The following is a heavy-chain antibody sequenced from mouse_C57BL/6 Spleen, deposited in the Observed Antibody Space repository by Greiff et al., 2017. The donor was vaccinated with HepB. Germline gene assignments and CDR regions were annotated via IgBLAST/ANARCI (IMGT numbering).Heavy chain of an antibody. CDR3: ATGFTTVVANFDY. Sequence: QVHVKQSGAELVKPGASVKISCKASGYAFSSYWMNWVKQRPGKGLEWIGQIYPGDGDTNYNGKFKGKATLTADKSSSTAYMQLSSLTSEDSAVYFCATGFTTVVANFDYWGQGTTLTVSS. CDR2: IYPGDGDT. CDR1: GYAFSSYW. D-gene: IGHD1-1*01. J-gene: IGHJ2*01. V-gene: IGHV1-80*01.